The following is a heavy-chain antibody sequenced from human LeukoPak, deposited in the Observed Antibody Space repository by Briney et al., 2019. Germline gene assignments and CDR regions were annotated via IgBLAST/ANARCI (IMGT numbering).Heavy chain of an antibody. CDR3: TTEYWGSNY. CDR2: IKSNTNSGTT. V-gene: IGHV3-15*07. J-gene: IGHJ4*02. CDR1: GFSFSSAW. Sequence: SGGSLRLSCAGSGFSFSSAWMNWVRQAPGKGLEWVGLIKSNTNSGTTAYAAPVKGRFTISRDDSKNTLYLQMDSLKTEDTGVYYCTTEYWGSNYWGQGTLVTVSS. D-gene: IGHD7-27*01.